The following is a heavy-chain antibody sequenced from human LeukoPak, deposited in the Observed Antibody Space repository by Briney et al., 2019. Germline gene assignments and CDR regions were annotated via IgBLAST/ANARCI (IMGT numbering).Heavy chain of an antibody. V-gene: IGHV1-18*01. J-gene: IGHJ6*02. CDR1: GYTFTSYV. CDR2: ISAYNGNT. D-gene: IGHD5-18*01. CDR3: AIRGYSYGRHYGMDV. Sequence: ASVKASCKASGYTFTSYVISWVPQAPGHGVKWMGWISAYNGNTNYAQKLQGRATMTTDPSTRTAYMPLRSLRSYDTAVYYCAIRGYSYGRHYGMDVWGQGTTVTVSS.